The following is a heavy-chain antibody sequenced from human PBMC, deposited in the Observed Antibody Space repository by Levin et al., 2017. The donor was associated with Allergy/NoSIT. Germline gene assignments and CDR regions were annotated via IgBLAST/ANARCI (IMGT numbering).Heavy chain of an antibody. J-gene: IGHJ4*02. V-gene: IGHV3-74*01. CDR3: ARSGDSGSRNEY. D-gene: IGHD6-13*01. CDR1: GFTFSNYW. CDR2: ISTDGSGT. Sequence: PGGSLRLSCAASGFTFSNYWMHWVRQAPGKGLVWVSRISTDGSGTGYADSVKGRFTISRDNAKNTLYLQMNSLRAEDTALFYCARSGDSGSRNEYWGQGTLVTVSS.